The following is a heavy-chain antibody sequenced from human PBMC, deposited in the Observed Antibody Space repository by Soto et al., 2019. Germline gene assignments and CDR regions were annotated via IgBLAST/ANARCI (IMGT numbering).Heavy chain of an antibody. Sequence: GASVKVSCKASGYARSRYSLHWVRQAPGQRLEWMGWINAGNGDTKYSQKLQGRVSFSTVPSASTAYMELSSLRSEDTAVYYCARPYNSGWYAAFDIWGQGTMVTVSS. J-gene: IGHJ3*02. CDR3: ARPYNSGWYAAFDI. CDR2: INAGNGDT. CDR1: GYARSRYS. V-gene: IGHV1-3*01. D-gene: IGHD6-19*01.